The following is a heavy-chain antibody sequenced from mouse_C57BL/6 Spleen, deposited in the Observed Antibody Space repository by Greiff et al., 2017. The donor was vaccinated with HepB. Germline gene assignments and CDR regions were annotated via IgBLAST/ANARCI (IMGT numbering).Heavy chain of an antibody. CDR1: GYAFSSYW. J-gene: IGHJ3*01. CDR3: ARKDYGTLFAY. V-gene: IGHV1-80*01. CDR2: IYPGDGDT. D-gene: IGHD1-1*01. Sequence: ESGAELVKPGASVKISCKASGYAFSSYWMNWVKQRPGKGLEWIGQIYPGDGDTNYNGKFKGKATLTADKSSSTAYMQLSSLTSEDSAVYFCARKDYGTLFAYWGQGTLVTVSA.